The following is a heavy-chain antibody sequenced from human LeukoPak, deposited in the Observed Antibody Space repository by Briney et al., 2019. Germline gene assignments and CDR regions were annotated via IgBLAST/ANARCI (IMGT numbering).Heavy chain of an antibody. CDR1: GFTFSSYA. Sequence: GGSLRLSCAASGFTFSSYAMSWVRQAPGKGLEWVSAISGSGGSTYYAASVKGRFTISRDNSKNTLYLQMNSLRAEDTAVYYCAKEGVDSYGSEYYFDYWGQGTLVTVSS. CDR2: ISGSGGST. D-gene: IGHD3-10*01. J-gene: IGHJ4*02. CDR3: AKEGVDSYGSEYYFDY. V-gene: IGHV3-23*01.